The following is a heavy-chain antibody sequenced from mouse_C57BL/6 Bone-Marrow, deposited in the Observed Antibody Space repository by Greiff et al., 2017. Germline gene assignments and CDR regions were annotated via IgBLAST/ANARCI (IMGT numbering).Heavy chain of an antibody. V-gene: IGHV1-64*01. CDR2: IYPNSGST. D-gene: IGHD2-3*01. CDR1: GYTFTSYW. CDR3: ASDGYFAY. J-gene: IGHJ3*01. Sequence: VKLQQPGAELVKPAASVTLSCTASGYTFTSYWMHWVKQRPGQGLEWIGMIYPNSGSTNYNEKFKSKATLTVDKSSSTAYMQLSSLTSEDTAVYYCASDGYFAYWGQGTLVTVSA.